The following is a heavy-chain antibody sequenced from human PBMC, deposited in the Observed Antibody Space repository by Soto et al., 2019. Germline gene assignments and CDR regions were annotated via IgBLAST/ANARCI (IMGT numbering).Heavy chain of an antibody. D-gene: IGHD5-18*01. V-gene: IGHV4-34*01. Sequence: SETLSLTCAVYGGSFSGYYWSWIRQPPGKGLEWIGEINHSGSTNYNPSLKSRVTISVDTSKNQFSLKLSSVTAADTAVYYCARVDTAMVFDYWGQGTLVTVSS. CDR1: GGSFSGYY. CDR3: ARVDTAMVFDY. CDR2: INHSGST. J-gene: IGHJ4*02.